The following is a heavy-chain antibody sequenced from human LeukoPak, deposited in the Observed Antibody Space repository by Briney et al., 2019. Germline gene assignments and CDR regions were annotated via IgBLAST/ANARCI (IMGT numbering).Heavy chain of an antibody. D-gene: IGHD3-22*01. J-gene: IGHJ4*02. V-gene: IGHV3-23*01. Sequence: GGSLRLSCAASGCTFSNYAMRWVRQAPGKGLEWVSGISGSGDSTYYADSVKGRFTISRDNSKNTLYLQMNSLRAEDTAVYYCAKSLYYYDPYFDYWGQGTLVTVSS. CDR3: AKSLYYYDPYFDY. CDR2: ISGSGDST. CDR1: GCTFSNYA.